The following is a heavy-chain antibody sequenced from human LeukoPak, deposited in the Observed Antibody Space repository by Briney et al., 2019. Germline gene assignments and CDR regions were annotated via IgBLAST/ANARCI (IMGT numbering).Heavy chain of an antibody. CDR1: GFTFSSYS. J-gene: IGHJ4*02. V-gene: IGHV3-21*01. CDR2: ILSSSSYI. Sequence: GGSLRLSCAASGFTFSSYSMNWVRQAPGRGLEWVSFILSSSSYIYYADSVKGRFTISRDNAKNSLYLQMNSLRAEDTAVYYCARALGFGAYDYWGQGTLVTASS. D-gene: IGHD3-10*01. CDR3: ARALGFGAYDY.